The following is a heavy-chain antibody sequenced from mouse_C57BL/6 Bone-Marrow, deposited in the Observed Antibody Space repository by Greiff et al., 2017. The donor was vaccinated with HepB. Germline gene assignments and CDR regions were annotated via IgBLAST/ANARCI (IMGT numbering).Heavy chain of an antibody. CDR3: ARGGYYYAMDY. V-gene: IGHV5-4*03. CDR2: ISDGGSYT. Sequence: EVKLMESGGGLVKPGGSLKLSCAASGFTFSSYAMSWVRQTPEKRLEWVATISDGGSYTYYPDNVKGRFTISRDNAKNNLYLQMSHLKSEDTAMYYCARGGYYYAMDYWGQGTSVTVSS. CDR1: GFTFSSYA. J-gene: IGHJ4*01.